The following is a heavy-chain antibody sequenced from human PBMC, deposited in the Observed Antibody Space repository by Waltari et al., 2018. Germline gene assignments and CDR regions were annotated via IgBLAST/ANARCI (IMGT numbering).Heavy chain of an antibody. J-gene: IGHJ6*03. CDR3: ARSPNYSSSWYSGYYYYYYMDV. Sequence: QVQLQESGPGLVKPSEPLSLTCAVSGYSISSGYYWGWIRPPPGKGLEWIGSIYHSGSTYYNPSLKSRVTISVDTSKNQFSLKLSSVTAADTAVYYCARSPNYSSSWYSGYYYYYYMDVWGKGTTVTVSS. V-gene: IGHV4-38-2*01. CDR2: IYHSGST. D-gene: IGHD6-13*01. CDR1: GYSISSGYY.